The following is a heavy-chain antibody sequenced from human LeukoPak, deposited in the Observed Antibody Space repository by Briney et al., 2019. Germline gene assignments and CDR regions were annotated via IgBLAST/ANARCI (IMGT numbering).Heavy chain of an antibody. Sequence: PGGSLRLSCAASGFTFSSYTMNWVRQPPGKGLEWVSNIGTSSTTIYYADSVKGRFTISRDNAKNSLYLQMNSLRAEDTAVYYCARDLGYGDYVYYYYGMDVWGQGTTVTGSS. V-gene: IGHV3-48*04. D-gene: IGHD4-17*01. CDR3: ARDLGYGDYVYYYYGMDV. CDR2: IGTSSTTI. J-gene: IGHJ6*02. CDR1: GFTFSSYT.